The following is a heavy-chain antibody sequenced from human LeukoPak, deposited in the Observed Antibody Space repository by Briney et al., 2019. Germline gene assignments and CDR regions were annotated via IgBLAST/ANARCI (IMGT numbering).Heavy chain of an antibody. CDR2: INPNSGGT. Sequence: ASVKVSCKASGYTFTYYYIHWVRQAPGQGLEWMGWINPNSGGTNYAQKFQGRATMTRDTSISTAYMELSRLRSDDTAVYYCAREETTTTCSDVWGQGTTVTVSS. CDR1: GYTFTYYY. D-gene: IGHD2-2*01. V-gene: IGHV1-2*02. J-gene: IGHJ6*02. CDR3: AREETTTTCSDV.